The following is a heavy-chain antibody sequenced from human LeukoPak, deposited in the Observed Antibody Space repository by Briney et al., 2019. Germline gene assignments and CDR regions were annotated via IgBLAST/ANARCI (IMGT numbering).Heavy chain of an antibody. J-gene: IGHJ4*02. Sequence: SETLSLTCAVYGGSFSGYYWGWIRQPPGKGLEWIASIHNSGSTVYNPSLKGRVSRSIDTSKNQFSLKLSSVTAADTAVYYCAREMYDSGGYRVSYFDYWGQGILVTVSS. V-gene: IGHV4-34*01. CDR1: GGSFSGYY. CDR2: IHNSGST. CDR3: AREMYDSGGYRVSYFDY. D-gene: IGHD3-22*01.